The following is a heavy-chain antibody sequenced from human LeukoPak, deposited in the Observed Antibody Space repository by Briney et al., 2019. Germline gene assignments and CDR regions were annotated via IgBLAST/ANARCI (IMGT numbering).Heavy chain of an antibody. CDR2: IYSGGSR. CDR1: GFTVSSNY. CDR3: AGLPAYYYDTSGFYFDY. Sequence: GGSLRLSCAASGFTVSSNYMSWVRQAPGKGLEWVSVIYSGGSRYYADSVKGRFTISRDNSKSTLYLQMNSLRAEDTAVYYCAGLPAYYYDTSGFYFDYWGQGTLVTVSS. D-gene: IGHD3-22*01. J-gene: IGHJ4*02. V-gene: IGHV3-66*04.